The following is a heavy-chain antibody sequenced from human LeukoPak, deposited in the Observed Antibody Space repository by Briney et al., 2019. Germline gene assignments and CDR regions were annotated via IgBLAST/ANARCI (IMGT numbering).Heavy chain of an antibody. CDR1: GFTFRDYS. V-gene: IGHV3-21*01. CDR2: ISTSGNYI. CDR3: ARGAYNSGGTHEN. D-gene: IGHD3-22*01. Sequence: RGSLRLSCAASGFTFRDYSMNWVRQAPGKGLEWVSYISTSGNYIYYADSVKGRFTISRDNAKNSLYLQMHSLRAEDTALYYCARGAYNSGGTHENWGQGTLVTVSS. J-gene: IGHJ4*02.